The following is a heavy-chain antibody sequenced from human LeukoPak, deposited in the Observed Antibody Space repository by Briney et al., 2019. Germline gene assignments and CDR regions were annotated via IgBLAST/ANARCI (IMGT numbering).Heavy chain of an antibody. V-gene: IGHV3-21*01. D-gene: IGHD3-10*01. CDR1: GFTLITFG. J-gene: IGHJ6*03. CDR3: ATVTNYFHYMDV. Sequence: PGGPLRLSCAASGFTLITFGMNWVRQAPGKGLEWVSSISSGSSSIHYADSVKGRFTISRDNAENSLYLDMNNLRAEDTAIYFCATVTNYFHYMDVWGKGTMVTVSS. CDR2: ISSGSSSI.